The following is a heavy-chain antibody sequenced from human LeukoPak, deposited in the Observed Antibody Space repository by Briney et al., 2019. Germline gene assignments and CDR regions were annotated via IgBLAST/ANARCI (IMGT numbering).Heavy chain of an antibody. CDR3: ARTRQNYYDSSGYYSWLDY. J-gene: IGHJ4*02. CDR1: GYTFTSNY. CDR2: IYPRDGST. V-gene: IGHV1-46*01. Sequence: ASVKVSCKASGYTFTSNYIHWVRQAPGQGLEWMGMIYPRDGSTSYAQKFQGRVTVTRDTSTSTVHMELSSLRSEDTAVYYCARTRQNYYDSSGYYSWLDYWGQGTLVTVSS. D-gene: IGHD3-22*01.